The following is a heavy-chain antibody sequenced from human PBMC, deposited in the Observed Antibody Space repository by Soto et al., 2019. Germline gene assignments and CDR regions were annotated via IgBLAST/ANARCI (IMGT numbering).Heavy chain of an antibody. CDR2: ISYDGSNK. V-gene: IGHV3-30*18. J-gene: IGHJ6*02. D-gene: IGHD3-10*01. CDR1: GFTFSSYG. Sequence: QVQLVESGGGVVQPGRSLRLSCAASGFTFSSYGMHWVRQAPGKGLEWVAVISYDGSNKYYADSVKGRFTISRDNSKNTLYLQMNSLRAEDTAVYYCAKDTLLWFGELLVNYGMDVWGQGTMVTVSS. CDR3: AKDTLLWFGELLVNYGMDV.